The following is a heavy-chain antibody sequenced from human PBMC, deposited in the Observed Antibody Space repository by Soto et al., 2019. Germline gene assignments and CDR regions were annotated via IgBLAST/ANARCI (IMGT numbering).Heavy chain of an antibody. Sequence: GGSLRLSCAASGFTFSSYSMNWVRQAPGKGLEWVSSISSSSSYIYYADSVKGRFTISRDNAKNSLYLQMNSLRAEDTAVYYCASGPILEWLLYVDYWGQGTLVTVSS. CDR2: ISSSSSYI. CDR3: ASGPILEWLLYVDY. D-gene: IGHD3-3*01. CDR1: GFTFSSYS. J-gene: IGHJ4*02. V-gene: IGHV3-21*01.